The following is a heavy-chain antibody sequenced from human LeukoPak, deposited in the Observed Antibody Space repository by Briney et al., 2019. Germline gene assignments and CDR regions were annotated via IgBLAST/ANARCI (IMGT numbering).Heavy chain of an antibody. D-gene: IGHD6-13*01. CDR3: ARTSPLAAAAGINWFDP. CDR1: GDSVSSNSAA. CDR2: TYYRSKWYN. V-gene: IGHV6-1*01. Sequence: SQTLSLTFAISGDSVSSNSAAWNWIRQSPSRGLEWLGRTYYRSKWYNDYAVSVKSRITINPDTSKNQFSLQLNSVTPEDTAVYYCARTSPLAAAAGINWFDPWGQGTLVTVSS. J-gene: IGHJ5*02.